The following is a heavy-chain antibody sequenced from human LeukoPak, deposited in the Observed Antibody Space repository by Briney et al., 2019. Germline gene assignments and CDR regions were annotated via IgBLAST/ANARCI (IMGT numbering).Heavy chain of an antibody. CDR1: EFTFSSYW. D-gene: IGHD6-13*01. J-gene: IGHJ4*02. CDR3: ARSYSRLDY. Sequence: GGSLRLSCVASEFTFSSYWMSWVRQAPGRGLEWVANIKQDGREIYYVDSVKGRFTTSRDNAKKSLYLQMNSLRAEDTAVYYCARSYSRLDYWGQGTLVTVSS. V-gene: IGHV3-7*01. CDR2: IKQDGREI.